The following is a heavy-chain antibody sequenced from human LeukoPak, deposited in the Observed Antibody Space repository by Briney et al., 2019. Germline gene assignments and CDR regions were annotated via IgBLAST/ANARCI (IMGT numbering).Heavy chain of an antibody. V-gene: IGHV4-4*07. D-gene: IGHD3-10*01. CDR1: GGSISNYY. J-gene: IGHJ4*02. Sequence: SEILSLTCTVSGGSISNYYWSWIRQPARMGLEWIGRIYASGSTNYNPSLKSRVTMSVDTSNNQFSLNLSSVTAADTAVYYCARTSARGAQFDYWGQGTLVTVSS. CDR3: ARTSARGAQFDY. CDR2: IYASGST.